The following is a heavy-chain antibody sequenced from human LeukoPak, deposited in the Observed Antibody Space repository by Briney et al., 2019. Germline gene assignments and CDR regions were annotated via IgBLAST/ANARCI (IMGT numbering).Heavy chain of an antibody. J-gene: IGHJ3*02. V-gene: IGHV3-9*01. CDR1: GFTFDDYA. D-gene: IGHD3-10*01. Sequence: GRSLRLSCAASGFTFDDYAMHWVRQAPGKGLEWVSGISWNSGSIGYADSVKGRFTISRDNAKNSLYLQMNSLRAEDTALYYCAKDMRSVRGVIGDAFDIWGQGTMVTVSS. CDR2: ISWNSGSI. CDR3: AKDMRSVRGVIGDAFDI.